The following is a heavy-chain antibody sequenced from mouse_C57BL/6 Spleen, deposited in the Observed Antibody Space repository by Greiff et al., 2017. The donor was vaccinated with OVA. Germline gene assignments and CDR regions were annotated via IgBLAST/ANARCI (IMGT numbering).Heavy chain of an antibody. J-gene: IGHJ3*01. D-gene: IGHD4-1*01. CDR3: ARDARTGGFAY. CDR2: SRNKANDYTT. Sequence: EVKLMESGGGLVQSGRSLRLSCATSGFTFSDFYMEWVRQAPGKGLEWIAASRNKANDYTTEYSASVKGRFIVSRDTSQSILYLQMNALRAEDTAIYYCARDARTGGFAYWGQGTLVTVSA. V-gene: IGHV7-1*01. CDR1: GFTFSDFY.